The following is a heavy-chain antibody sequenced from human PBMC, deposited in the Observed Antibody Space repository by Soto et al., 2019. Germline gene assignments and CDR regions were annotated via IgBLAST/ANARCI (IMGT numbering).Heavy chain of an antibody. Sequence: SETLSLTCTVSGGSISSYYWSWIRQPPGKGLEWIGYIYYSGSTNYNPSLKSRVTISVDTSKNQFSLKLSSVTAADTAVYYCARHNGYSSGRDYYYYMDVWGKGTTVTVSS. D-gene: IGHD6-19*01. CDR2: IYYSGST. V-gene: IGHV4-59*08. CDR1: GGSISSYY. J-gene: IGHJ6*03. CDR3: ARHNGYSSGRDYYYYMDV.